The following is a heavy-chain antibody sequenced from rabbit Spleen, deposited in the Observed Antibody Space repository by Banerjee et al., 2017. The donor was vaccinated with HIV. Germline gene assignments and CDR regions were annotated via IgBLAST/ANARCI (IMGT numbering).Heavy chain of an antibody. D-gene: IGHD6-1*01. J-gene: IGHJ6*01. CDR2: IDTGSRDFT. Sequence: QEQLVESGGGLVQPEGSLTLTCTASGVSFSNYNFMCWVRQAPGKGLEWIACIDTGSRDFTYYASWAKGRFTISKTSSTTVTLQMTSLTAADTATYFCARDTASSFSSYGMDLWGPGTLVTVS. V-gene: IGHV1S45*01. CDR1: GVSFSNYNF. CDR3: ARDTASSFSSYGMDL.